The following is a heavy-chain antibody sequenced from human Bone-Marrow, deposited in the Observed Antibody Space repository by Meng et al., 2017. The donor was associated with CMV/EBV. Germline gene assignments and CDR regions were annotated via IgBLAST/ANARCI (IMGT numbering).Heavy chain of an antibody. CDR1: GFTFSGYE. CDR3: ARGALRWLQSPPVF. Sequence: GESLKISCAASGFTFSGYEMNWVRQAPGKGLEWVSYISSSGSTIYYADSVKGRFTISRDNAKNSLYLQMNSLRAEDTAVYYCARGALRWLQSPPVFWGQGTRVTGYS. D-gene: IGHD5-24*01. CDR2: ISSSGSTI. J-gene: IGHJ4*02. V-gene: IGHV3-48*03.